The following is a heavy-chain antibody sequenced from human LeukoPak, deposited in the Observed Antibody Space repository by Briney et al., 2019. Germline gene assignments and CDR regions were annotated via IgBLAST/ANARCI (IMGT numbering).Heavy chain of an antibody. CDR2: IYPGDSDT. CDR3: ARQRSYGSGSYCDY. V-gene: IGHV5-51*01. CDR1: GYSFTSDW. Sequence: GESLQISCKGSGYSFTSDWIAWGRPMPGKGREWMGIIYPGDSDTRYSPSFQGQVTISADKSISTAYLQWSSLKASDTAMYYCARQRSYGSGSYCDYWGQGTLVSVSS. J-gene: IGHJ4*02. D-gene: IGHD3-10*01.